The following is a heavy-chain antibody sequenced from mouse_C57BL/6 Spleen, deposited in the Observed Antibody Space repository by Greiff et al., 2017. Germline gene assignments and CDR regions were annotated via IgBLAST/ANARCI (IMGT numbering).Heavy chain of an antibody. V-gene: IGHV5-6*01. Sequence: EVKLMESGGDLVKPGGSLKLSCAASGFTFSSYGMSWVRQTPDKRLEWVATISSGGSYTYYPDSVKGRFTISRDNAKNTLYLQMSRLKSEDTAMYYCARHPHYYGSTFYAMDYWGQGTSVTVSS. J-gene: IGHJ4*01. D-gene: IGHD1-1*01. CDR3: ARHPHYYGSTFYAMDY. CDR1: GFTFSSYG. CDR2: ISSGGSYT.